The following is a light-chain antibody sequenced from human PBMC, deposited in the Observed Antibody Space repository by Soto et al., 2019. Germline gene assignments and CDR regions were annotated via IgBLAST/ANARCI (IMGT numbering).Light chain of an antibody. CDR3: NSYSGSNNFVV. CDR1: SSGVGGYDY. CDR2: EVN. J-gene: IGLJ1*01. Sequence: QSVLTQPPSASGSPGQSVTISCTGTSSGVGGYDYVSWYQQHPGKAPELIIYEVNKRPSGVPDRFSGSKSGNTASLTVSGLQAEDEADYYCNSYSGSNNFVVFGTGTKVTVL. V-gene: IGLV2-8*01.